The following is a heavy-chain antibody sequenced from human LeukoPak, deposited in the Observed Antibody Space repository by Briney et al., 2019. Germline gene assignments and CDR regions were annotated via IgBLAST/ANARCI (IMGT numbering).Heavy chain of an antibody. CDR2: IDKHGSGK. CDR3: ARDAGWGYYDL. CDR1: GFIFSTSW. D-gene: IGHD1-26*01. J-gene: IGHJ4*02. V-gene: IGHV3-7*01. Sequence: KAGGSLRLSCVASGFIFSTSWVTWVRQAPGKGLEWVANIDKHGSGKYYVDSVKGRFAISSDYASNSVFLQMDSLRAEDTSVYYCARDAGWGYYDLWGQGTPVTVSS.